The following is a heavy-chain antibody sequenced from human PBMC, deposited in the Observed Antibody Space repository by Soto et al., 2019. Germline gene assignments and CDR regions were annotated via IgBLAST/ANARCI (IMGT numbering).Heavy chain of an antibody. CDR3: ARLYSGYDFVYSSGSYYFDY. CDR1: GYSFTSYW. CDR2: IYPGDSDT. Sequence: PGESLKISCKGSGYSFTSYWIGWVRQMPGKGLEWMGIIYPGDSDTRYSPSFQGQVTISADKSISTAYLQWSSLKASDTAMYYCARLYSGYDFVYSSGSYYFDYWGQGTLVTVSS. D-gene: IGHD5-12*01. V-gene: IGHV5-51*01. J-gene: IGHJ4*02.